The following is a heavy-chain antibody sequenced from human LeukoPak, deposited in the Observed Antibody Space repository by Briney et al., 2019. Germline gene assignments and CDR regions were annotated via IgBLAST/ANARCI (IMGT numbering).Heavy chain of an antibody. CDR2: ISGDDT. Sequence: PGGSLRLSCAASGFYFDNNAMRWVRQPPGRGLEWVSLISGDDTHYADSVKGRFTMSRDNTKKTLFLQMSNLRFEDTGLYFCAKGLGRVSFSSDYWGQGILVAVSS. CDR3: AKGLGRVSFSSDY. V-gene: IGHV3-43*02. J-gene: IGHJ4*02. CDR1: GFYFDNNA. D-gene: IGHD3-16*01.